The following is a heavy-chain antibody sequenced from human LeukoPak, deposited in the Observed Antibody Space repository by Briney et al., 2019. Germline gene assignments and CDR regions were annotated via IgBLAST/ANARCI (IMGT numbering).Heavy chain of an antibody. CDR1: GGSISSSSYY. D-gene: IGHD2-21*02. J-gene: IGHJ5*02. Sequence: SETLSLTCTVSGGSISSSSYYWGWIRQPPGKGLEWIGSIYYSGSTYYNPSLKSRVTISVDTFKNQFSLKLSSVTAADTAVYYCARGRGRVVVTTITKDNWFDPWGQGTLVTVSS. V-gene: IGHV4-39*01. CDR2: IYYSGST. CDR3: ARGRGRVVVTTITKDNWFDP.